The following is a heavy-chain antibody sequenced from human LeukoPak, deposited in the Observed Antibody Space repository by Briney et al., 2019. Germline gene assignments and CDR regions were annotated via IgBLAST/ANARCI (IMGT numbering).Heavy chain of an antibody. V-gene: IGHV4-39*01. CDR3: ARHYAVVFADAFYI. CDR1: GASINSNNYY. D-gene: IGHD4-23*01. Sequence: SETLSLTCTVSGASINSNNYYWVWIRQPPGKGLEWIGSIYFSGSTYYNPSLKSRVTMSVDTSKNQFSLRLSSVTAADTAFYFWARHYAVVFADAFYIWGQGTMVTVSS. CDR2: IYFSGST. J-gene: IGHJ3*02.